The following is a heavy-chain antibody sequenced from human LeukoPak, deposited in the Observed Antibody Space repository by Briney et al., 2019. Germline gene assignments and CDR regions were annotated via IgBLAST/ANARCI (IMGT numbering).Heavy chain of an antibody. CDR1: GGSFSGYY. D-gene: IGHD5-12*01. J-gene: IGHJ6*02. CDR3: ARGRGYSGYGFSYYYGMDV. Sequence: PSETLSLTCAVYGGSFSGYYWSWIRQPPGKGMEWIGEINHSGSTNYNPSLKSRVTISVDTSKNQFSLKLSSVTAADTAVYYCARGRGYSGYGFSYYYGMDVWGQGTTVTVSS. CDR2: INHSGST. V-gene: IGHV4-34*01.